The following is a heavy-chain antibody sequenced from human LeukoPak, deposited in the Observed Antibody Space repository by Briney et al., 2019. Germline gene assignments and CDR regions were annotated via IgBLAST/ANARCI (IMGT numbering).Heavy chain of an antibody. D-gene: IGHD3-3*01. Sequence: GGSLRLSCADSGFTFKNFAMHWVRQAPGKGLAWVTLISSDGSRQNYADSVTGRFTISRDNSRNTLFLQMNSLRPEDTAVYYCARGSGYFDHWGQGTLVTVSS. CDR1: GFTFKNFA. CDR3: ARGSGYFDH. V-gene: IGHV3-30*04. CDR2: ISSDGSRQ. J-gene: IGHJ4*02.